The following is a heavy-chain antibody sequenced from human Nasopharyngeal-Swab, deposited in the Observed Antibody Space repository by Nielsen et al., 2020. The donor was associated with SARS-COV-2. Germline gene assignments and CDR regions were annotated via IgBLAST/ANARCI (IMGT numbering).Heavy chain of an antibody. CDR2: ISYVGPNK. CDR1: GFTFSTYA. D-gene: IGHD1-7*01. Sequence: GESLKISCAASGFTFSTYAMNWVRQAPGKGLEWVAVISYVGPNKYYADSVKGRFTVSRDNSKNTLYLQMNSLRAEDTAVYYCARPRRELRVYYGMDVWGQGTTVTVSS. CDR3: ARPRRELRVYYGMDV. V-gene: IGHV3-30-3*01. J-gene: IGHJ6*02.